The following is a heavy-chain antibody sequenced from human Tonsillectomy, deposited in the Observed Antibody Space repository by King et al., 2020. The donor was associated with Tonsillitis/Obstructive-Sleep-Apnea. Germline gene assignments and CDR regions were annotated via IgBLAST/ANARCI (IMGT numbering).Heavy chain of an antibody. D-gene: IGHD2-2*01. CDR2: IVPSGGST. CDR3: ARWVVVPAAFPYLGDY. J-gene: IGHJ4*02. CDR1: GYTFTDYY. V-gene: IGHV1-46*01. Sequence: VQLVESGAEVKKPGASVKVSCKASGYTFTDYYIHWVRRAPGQGLEWMGIIVPSGGSTSYAQKFQGRVTLTEDTSTSTVYMELSNLRSDDTAIYFCARWVVVPAAFPYLGDYWGQGSLVTASS.